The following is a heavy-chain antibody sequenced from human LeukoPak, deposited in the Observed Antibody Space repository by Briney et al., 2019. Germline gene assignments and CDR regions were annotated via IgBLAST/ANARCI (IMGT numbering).Heavy chain of an antibody. CDR2: IYYSGST. D-gene: IGHD3-22*01. CDR3: AREASTYYYDSSGYYPNWFDP. Sequence: SETLSLTCTVSGGSITSYYWSWIRQPPGKGLEWIGYIYYSGSTNYNPSLKSRITISVDPSKNQFSLRLSSVTAADTAVYYCAREASTYYYDSSGYYPNWFDPWGQGTLVTVS. V-gene: IGHV4-59*01. J-gene: IGHJ5*02. CDR1: GGSITSYY.